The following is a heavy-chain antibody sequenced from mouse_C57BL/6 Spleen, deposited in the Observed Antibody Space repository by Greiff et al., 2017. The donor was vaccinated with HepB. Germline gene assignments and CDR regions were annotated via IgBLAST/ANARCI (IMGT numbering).Heavy chain of an antibody. CDR1: GFTFSDYG. CDR3: ARNYYGYQFAY. V-gene: IGHV5-17*01. Sequence: EVKLQESGGGLVKPGGSLKLSCAASGFTFSDYGMHWVRQAPEKGLEWVAYISSGSSTIYYADTVKGRFTISRDNAKNTLFLQMTSLRSEDTAMYYCARNYYGYQFAYWGQGTLVTVSA. D-gene: IGHD2-2*01. CDR2: ISSGSSTI. J-gene: IGHJ3*01.